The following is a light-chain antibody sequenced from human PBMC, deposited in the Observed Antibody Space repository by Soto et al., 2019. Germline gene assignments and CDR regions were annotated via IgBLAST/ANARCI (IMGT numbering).Light chain of an antibody. CDR1: QNIDRY. CDR3: QQRGTWPPIT. J-gene: IGKJ4*01. CDR2: DAS. Sequence: EIVLTQSPGTLSLSPGDRATLACRASQNIDRYLAWYQQKPGQAPSLLIYDASKRAAGIPARFSGSGSETDFTLTISNLESEDFAPYFCQQRGTWPPITFGGGTRVE. V-gene: IGKV3-11*01.